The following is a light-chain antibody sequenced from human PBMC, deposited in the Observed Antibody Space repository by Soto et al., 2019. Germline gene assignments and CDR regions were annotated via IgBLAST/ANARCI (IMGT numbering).Light chain of an antibody. Sequence: EIVSTQSPATLSLSPGERATLSCRASQRVSSYLAWYQHKPGQAPRLLIYDASKRAHDIPARFSVSGSGTDFTLTISSLEPEYSGIYYCQQHANWPHTFGQGTKLEI. J-gene: IGKJ2*01. V-gene: IGKV3-11*01. CDR2: DAS. CDR1: QRVSSY. CDR3: QQHANWPHT.